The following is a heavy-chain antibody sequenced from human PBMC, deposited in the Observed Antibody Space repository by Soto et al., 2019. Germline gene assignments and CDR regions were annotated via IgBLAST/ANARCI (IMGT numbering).Heavy chain of an antibody. D-gene: IGHD3-22*01. V-gene: IGHV1-3*01. CDR1: GYTFTSYA. J-gene: IGHJ4*02. CDR2: INAGNGNT. CDR3: ARPTYYYDSSGYYYLDY. Sequence: ASVKVSCKASGYTFTSYAMHLVRQAPGQRLEWMGWINAGNGNTKYSQKFQGRVTITRDTSASTAYMELSSLRSEDTAVYYCARPTYYYDSSGYYYLDYWGQGTLVTVSS.